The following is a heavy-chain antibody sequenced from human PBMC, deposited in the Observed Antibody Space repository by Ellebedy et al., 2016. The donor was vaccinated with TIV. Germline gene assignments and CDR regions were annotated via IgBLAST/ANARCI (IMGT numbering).Heavy chain of an antibody. J-gene: IGHJ4*02. CDR3: ATEVVLEATTDY. D-gene: IGHD1-26*01. CDR2: IKSKTAGGTT. Sequence: PGGSLRLSCPASGFIISGDWMSWVRQAPGKGLEWVGRIKSKTAGGTTAYAAPVKGRFTISRDDSKNTVYLQMSSLKTEDTAVYYCATEVVLEATTDYWGQGTLVTVSS. V-gene: IGHV3-15*01. CDR1: GFIISGDW.